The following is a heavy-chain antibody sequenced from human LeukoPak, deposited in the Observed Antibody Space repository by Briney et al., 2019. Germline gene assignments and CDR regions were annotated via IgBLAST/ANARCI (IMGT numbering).Heavy chain of an antibody. V-gene: IGHV3-53*01. CDR3: ARRAGAYSHPYDY. Sequence: GGSLRLSCTVSGFTVSSNFMSWVRQAPGKGLEWVSFIYSDNTHYSDSVKGRFTISRDNSKNTLFLQMNSLRAEDTAVYYCARRAGAYSHPYDYWGQGTLVTVSS. D-gene: IGHD4/OR15-4a*01. CDR2: IYSDNT. CDR1: GFTVSSNF. J-gene: IGHJ4*02.